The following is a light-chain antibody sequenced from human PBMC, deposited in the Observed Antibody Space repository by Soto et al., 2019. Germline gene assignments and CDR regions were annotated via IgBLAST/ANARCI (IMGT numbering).Light chain of an antibody. CDR2: AAS. CDR1: QGIRTD. CDR3: LQDYNFPRT. V-gene: IGKV1-6*01. J-gene: IGKJ1*01. Sequence: AIQMTQSPSSLSASVGDRVTITCRASQGIRTDLGRYQQKPGKAPELLIYAASSLQSGVPSRFSGSGSGTDFTLTISNLQPEDFATYYCLQDYNFPRTFGQGTKVEIK.